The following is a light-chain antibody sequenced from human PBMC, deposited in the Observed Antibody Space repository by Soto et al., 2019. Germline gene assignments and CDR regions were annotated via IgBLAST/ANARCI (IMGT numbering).Light chain of an antibody. CDR3: QVWDSSGDHYV. J-gene: IGLJ1*01. V-gene: IGLV3-21*02. CDR1: NVGTKS. Sequence: SYELTQPPSVSVAPGQTAKFTGGGNNVGTKSVQWYQQKSGQAPVLVVYDDSDRPSGIPERFSGSNFGNTATLTISNVEAGDEADYYCQVWDSSGDHYVFGTGTKVTVL. CDR2: DDS.